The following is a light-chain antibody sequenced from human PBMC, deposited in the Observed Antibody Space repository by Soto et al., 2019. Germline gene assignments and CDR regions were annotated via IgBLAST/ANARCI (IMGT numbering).Light chain of an antibody. Sequence: DIVLTQSPCTLTLSRGERATLSCRSSQSVSNNYLAWYQQKPGQAPRLLIYGASNRATGIPDRFSGSGSGTDFTLTISRLEPEDFAAYYCQHYNGFSWTFGQGTKVDIK. CDR3: QHYNGFSWT. J-gene: IGKJ1*01. CDR2: GAS. V-gene: IGKV3-20*01. CDR1: QSVSNNY.